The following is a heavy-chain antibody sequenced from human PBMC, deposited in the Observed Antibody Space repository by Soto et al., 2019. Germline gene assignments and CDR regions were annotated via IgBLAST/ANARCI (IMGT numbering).Heavy chain of an antibody. CDR1: GFTFSSYW. Sequence: EVQLVESGGGLVQPGGSLRLSCAASGFTFSSYWMSWVRQAPGKGLEWVANIKQDGSEKYYVDSVKGRFTISRDNAKNSLYLQMNSLRAEDTAVYSCARDPSGYDLGCFDYWGQGTLVTVSS. V-gene: IGHV3-7*01. J-gene: IGHJ4*02. CDR3: ARDPSGYDLGCFDY. CDR2: IKQDGSEK. D-gene: IGHD5-12*01.